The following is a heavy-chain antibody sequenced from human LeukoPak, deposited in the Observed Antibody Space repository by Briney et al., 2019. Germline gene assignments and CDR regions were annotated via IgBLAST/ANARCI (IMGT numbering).Heavy chain of an antibody. CDR3: AKDRYCSGGSCLNWFDP. CDR2: ISYDGSNK. D-gene: IGHD2-15*01. V-gene: IGHV3-30-3*01. Sequence: GGSLRLSCAASGFTFSSYAMHWVRQAPGKGLEWVAVISYDGSNKYYADSVKGRFTISRDNSKNTLYLQMNSLRAEDTAVYYCAKDRYCSGGSCLNWFDPWGQGTLVTVSS. CDR1: GFTFSSYA. J-gene: IGHJ5*02.